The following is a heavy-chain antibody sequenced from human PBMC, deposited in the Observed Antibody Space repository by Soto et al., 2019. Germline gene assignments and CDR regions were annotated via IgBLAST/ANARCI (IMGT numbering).Heavy chain of an antibody. CDR3: ERANFLYCSGGICYGMDV. Sequence: ASVKVSCKASGYTFTSYDINWVRQATGQGLEWMGWMNPNSGNTGYAQKFQGGVTMTRNTSISTAYMELSSLRSEDTAVYYCERANFLYCSGGICYGMDVWGQGPTVTVSS. CDR1: GYTFTSYD. J-gene: IGHJ6*02. V-gene: IGHV1-8*01. D-gene: IGHD2-15*01. CDR2: MNPNSGNT.